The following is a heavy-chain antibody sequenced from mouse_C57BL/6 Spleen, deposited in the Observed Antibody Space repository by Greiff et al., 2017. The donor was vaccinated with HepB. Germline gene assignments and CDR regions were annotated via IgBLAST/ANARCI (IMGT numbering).Heavy chain of an antibody. CDR1: GYTFTDYN. CDR2: INPNNGGT. J-gene: IGHJ1*03. Sequence: VQLQQSGPELVKPGASVKMSCKASGYTFTDYNMHWVKQSHGKSLEWIGYINPNNGGTSYNQKFKGKATLTVNKSSSTAYMELRSLTSEDSALYYCARRGYYYSSSRYWYFDVWGTGTTVTVSS. V-gene: IGHV1-22*01. D-gene: IGHD1-1*01. CDR3: ARRGYYYSSSRYWYFDV.